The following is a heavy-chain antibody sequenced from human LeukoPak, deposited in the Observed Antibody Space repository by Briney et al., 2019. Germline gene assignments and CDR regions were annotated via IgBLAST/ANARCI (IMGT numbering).Heavy chain of an antibody. D-gene: IGHD2-2*02. CDR2: IYHSGST. V-gene: IGHV4-30-2*01. J-gene: IGHJ5*02. Sequence: SQTLSLTCAVSGGSISSGGCSWSRIRQPPGKGLEWIGYIYHSGSTYYNPSLKSRVTISVDRSKNQFSLKLSSVTAADTAVYYCARDRGAEYCSSTSCYRDNWFDPWGQGTLVTVSS. CDR3: ARDRGAEYCSSTSCYRDNWFDP. CDR1: GGSISSGGCS.